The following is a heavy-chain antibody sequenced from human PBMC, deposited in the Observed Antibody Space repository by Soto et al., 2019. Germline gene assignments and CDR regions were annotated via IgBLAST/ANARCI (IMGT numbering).Heavy chain of an antibody. J-gene: IGHJ5*02. CDR2: ISAYNGNT. CDR3: AIEGGREYSSPYNWFDP. CDR1: GYNFTSYG. Sequence: ASVKVSCKGSGYNFTSYGISWGGQAPGQVLEWMGWISAYNGNTNYAQKLQGRVTMTADTSTSTAYMELRSLRSDDTAVYYCAIEGGREYSSPYNWFDPWGQGTLVTVSS. V-gene: IGHV1-18*01. D-gene: IGHD6-6*01.